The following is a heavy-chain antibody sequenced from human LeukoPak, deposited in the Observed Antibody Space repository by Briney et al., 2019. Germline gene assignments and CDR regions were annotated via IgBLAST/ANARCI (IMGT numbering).Heavy chain of an antibody. CDR2: IYYSGST. V-gene: IGHV4-59*01. CDR3: ARSSSGWSHWYFDL. D-gene: IGHD6-19*01. J-gene: IGHJ2*01. Sequence: SETLSLTCTVSGGSISSYDWSWIRQPPGKGLEWIGYIYYSGSTNYNPSLKSRVTISLGTSENQFSLKLSSVTAADTAVYYCARSSSGWSHWYFDLWGRGALVTVSS. CDR1: GGSISSYD.